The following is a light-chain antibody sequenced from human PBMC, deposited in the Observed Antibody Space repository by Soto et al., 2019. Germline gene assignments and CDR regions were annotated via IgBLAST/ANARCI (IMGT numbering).Light chain of an antibody. CDR2: GAS. J-gene: IGKJ1*01. CDR3: QQYNNWPWT. Sequence: TQSPGTLSLSPGERATLSCRASQSVSSYLAWYQQKPGQAPRLLIYGASTRATGFPARFSGSGSGTDFTLTISSLQSEDFAVYYCQQYNNWPWTFGQGTKVDIK. V-gene: IGKV3-15*01. CDR1: QSVSSY.